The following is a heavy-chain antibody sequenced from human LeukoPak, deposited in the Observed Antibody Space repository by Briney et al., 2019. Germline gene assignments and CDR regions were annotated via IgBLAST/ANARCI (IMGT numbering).Heavy chain of an antibody. D-gene: IGHD5-18*01. J-gene: IGHJ2*01. CDR2: INHSGST. CDR3: ARWIPDIYWYFDL. Sequence: SETLSLTCAVYGGSFSGYYWSWIRQPPGKGLEWIGEINHSGSTNYNPSLKSRVTISVDTSKNQFPLKLSSVTAADTAVYYCARWIPDIYWYFDLWGRGTLVTVSS. V-gene: IGHV4-34*01. CDR1: GGSFSGYY.